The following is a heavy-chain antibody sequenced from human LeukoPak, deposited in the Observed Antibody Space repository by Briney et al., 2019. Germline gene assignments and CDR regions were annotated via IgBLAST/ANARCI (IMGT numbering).Heavy chain of an antibody. D-gene: IGHD5-24*01. Sequence: GGSLRLSCAASGFTFSSYAMSWVRQAPGKGLEWVSAISGSGGSTYYADSVKGRFTISRDNSKNTLYLQMNSLRAEDTAVYYCARDMVSGVRWLQFLTTEFFDYWGQGTLVTVSS. CDR3: ARDMVSGVRWLQFLTTEFFDY. CDR1: GFTFSSYA. V-gene: IGHV3-23*01. CDR2: ISGSGGST. J-gene: IGHJ4*02.